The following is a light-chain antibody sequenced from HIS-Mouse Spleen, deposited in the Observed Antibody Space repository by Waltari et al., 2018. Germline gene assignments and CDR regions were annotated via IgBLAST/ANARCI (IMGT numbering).Light chain of an antibody. J-gene: IGLJ2*01. Sequence: SYELTLPPSVSVSPGQTASINSPGGALPINYAYWYQQKSGQAPVLVIYEVSKRPSGIPERFSGSSSGTMATLTISGAQVEDEADYYCYSTDSSGNHRVFGGGTKLTVL. V-gene: IGLV3-10*01. CDR1: ALPINY. CDR2: EVS. CDR3: YSTDSSGNHRV.